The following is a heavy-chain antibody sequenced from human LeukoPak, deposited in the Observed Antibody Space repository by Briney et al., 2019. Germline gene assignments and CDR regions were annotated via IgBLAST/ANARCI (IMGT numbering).Heavy chain of an antibody. J-gene: IGHJ5*02. D-gene: IGHD6-13*01. V-gene: IGHV4-34*01. Sequence: SETLSLTCAVYGGSFSGYYWTWIRQPPGKGLEWIGEINHSGSTNYNPSLKSRVTISVDTSKNQFSLKLSSVTATDTAVYYCARGIGAAAPWGQGTLVTVSS. CDR3: ARGIGAAAP. CDR1: GGSFSGYY. CDR2: INHSGST.